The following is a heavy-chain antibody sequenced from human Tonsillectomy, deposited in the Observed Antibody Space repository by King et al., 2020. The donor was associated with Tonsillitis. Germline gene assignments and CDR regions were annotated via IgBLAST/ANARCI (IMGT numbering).Heavy chain of an antibody. CDR3: AREDENWFDP. V-gene: IGHV1-2*04. Sequence: QLVQSGAEVKKPGASVKVSCKASGYTFTGYYVHWVRQAPGQGLEWMGWINPNSGGTNYAQKFQGWVTMTRDTSITTAYMELSRLRSDDSSMYYCAREDENWFDPWGQGTLVTVSS. J-gene: IGHJ5*02. CDR1: GYTFTGYY. CDR2: INPNSGGT.